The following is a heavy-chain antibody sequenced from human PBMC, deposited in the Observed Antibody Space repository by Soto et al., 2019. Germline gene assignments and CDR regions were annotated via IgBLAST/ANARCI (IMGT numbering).Heavy chain of an antibody. Sequence: EVQLLESGGGLVQPGGSLRLSCAASGFTFSSYALGWVRQAPGKGLEWVSAISGSGGGTYYADSVKGRFTISSDNSKNTLYLQMNSLRAEDTAVYYCATNWYFDLWGRGTLVTVSS. J-gene: IGHJ2*01. V-gene: IGHV3-23*01. CDR3: ATNWYFDL. CDR2: ISGSGGGT. CDR1: GFTFSSYA.